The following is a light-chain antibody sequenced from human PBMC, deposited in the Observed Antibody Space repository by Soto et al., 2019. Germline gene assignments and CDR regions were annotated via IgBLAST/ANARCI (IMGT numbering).Light chain of an antibody. Sequence: DIQMTQSPSTLSASVGDRVTITCRASQSISSWLAWYQQKPGKAPKLLVYKASTLESGVPSRFSGSGSGTEFTLTISSLQPDDFATYYCQLYELYSGTFGQGTRVEIK. J-gene: IGKJ1*01. CDR1: QSISSW. CDR2: KAS. V-gene: IGKV1-5*03. CDR3: QLYELYSGT.